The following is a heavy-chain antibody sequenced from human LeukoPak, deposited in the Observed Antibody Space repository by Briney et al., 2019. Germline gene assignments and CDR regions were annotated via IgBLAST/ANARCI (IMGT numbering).Heavy chain of an antibody. J-gene: IGHJ4*02. Sequence: GGSLRLSCAASGLTFSSYAMHWVRQAPGKGLEWVAVISYDGSNKYYADSVKGRFTISRDNSKNTLYLQMNSLRAEDTAVYYCAREFGYADDYFDYWGQGTLVTVSS. CDR1: GLTFSSYA. CDR2: ISYDGSNK. D-gene: IGHD2-15*01. V-gene: IGHV3-30-3*01. CDR3: AREFGYADDYFDY.